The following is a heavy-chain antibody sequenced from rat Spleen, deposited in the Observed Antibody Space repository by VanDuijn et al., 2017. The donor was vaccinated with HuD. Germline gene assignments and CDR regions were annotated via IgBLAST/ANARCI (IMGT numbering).Heavy chain of an antibody. CDR3: ARGVDYFDY. Sequence: EVQLQESGPGLVKPSQSLSLTCSVTDYSITSNFWGWIRKFPGNKMEWMGYISYSGSTSYHPSLKSRVSITRDTSKNQFFLQLNFVTTEETATYYCARGVDYFDYWGQGVMVTVSS. CDR2: ISYSGST. J-gene: IGHJ2*01. V-gene: IGHV3-1*01. CDR1: DYSITSNF. D-gene: IGHD4-3*01.